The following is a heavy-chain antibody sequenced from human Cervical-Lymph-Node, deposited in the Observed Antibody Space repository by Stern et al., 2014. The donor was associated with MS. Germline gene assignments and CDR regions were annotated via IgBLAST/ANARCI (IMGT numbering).Heavy chain of an antibody. D-gene: IGHD6-19*01. Sequence: VQLEESGPGLVKPSQTLSLSCTVSGGSITSGTYYWSWIRQPAGKGLEWIGRNYPSGNPFNNPSLKSRPTIPVAPSKNQSPLRLGSVTAADTAVYYCAREAVAADNNWFDPWGQGTLVAVSS. CDR3: AREAVAADNNWFDP. CDR1: GGSITSGTYY. CDR2: NYPSGNP. V-gene: IGHV4-61*02. J-gene: IGHJ5*02.